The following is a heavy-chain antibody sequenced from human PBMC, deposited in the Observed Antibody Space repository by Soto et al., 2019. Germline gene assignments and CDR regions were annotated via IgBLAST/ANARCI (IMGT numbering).Heavy chain of an antibody. CDR3: AHYVSTSPAGWFDP. D-gene: IGHD3-10*02. CDR1: GLSLSTSGEA. Sequence: QITLKESGPTLVKPTQTLTLTCTFSGLSLSTSGEAVGWIRQPPGKALEWLALIYWYDDKRYNPTLKTRLTITKDASKNQVVLTLTNMHPVDTAPYYCAHYVSTSPAGWFDPWGQGILVTVSS. J-gene: IGHJ5*02. V-gene: IGHV2-5*01. CDR2: IYWYDDK.